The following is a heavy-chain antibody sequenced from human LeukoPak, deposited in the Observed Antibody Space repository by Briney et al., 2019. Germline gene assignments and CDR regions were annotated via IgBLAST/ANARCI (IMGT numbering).Heavy chain of an antibody. D-gene: IGHD3-22*01. CDR1: GFTVSSNY. CDR2: IYSGGST. V-gene: IGHV3-66*01. J-gene: IGHJ4*02. Sequence: GGSLRLSCAASGFTVSSNYMSWVRQAPGKGLEWVSVIYSGGSTYYADSVKGRFTISRDKSKNTLYLQMNSLRAEDTAVYYCARDDDRPDNGLDYWGQGTLVTVSS. CDR3: ARDDDRPDNGLDY.